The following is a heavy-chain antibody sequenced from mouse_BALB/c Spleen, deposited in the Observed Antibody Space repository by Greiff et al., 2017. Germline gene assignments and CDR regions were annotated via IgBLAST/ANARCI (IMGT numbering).Heavy chain of an antibody. V-gene: IGHV5-6-5*01. Sequence: EVMLVESGGGLVKPGGSLKLSCAASGFTFSSYAMSWVRQTPEKRLEWVASISSGGSTYYPDSVKGRFTISRDNARNILYLQMSSLRSEDTAMYYCARGPYYRYDGAMDYWGQGTSVTVSS. D-gene: IGHD2-14*01. CDR3: ARGPYYRYDGAMDY. CDR2: ISSGGST. J-gene: IGHJ4*01. CDR1: GFTFSSYA.